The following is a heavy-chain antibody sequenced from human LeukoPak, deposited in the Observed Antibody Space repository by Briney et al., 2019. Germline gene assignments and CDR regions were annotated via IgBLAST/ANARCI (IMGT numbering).Heavy chain of an antibody. J-gene: IGHJ6*04. Sequence: GGSLRLSCAASGFTFSSYEMNWVRQAPGKGLEWVSYISSSGSTIYYADSVKGRFTISRDNAKNSLYLQMNSLRAEDTAVYYCAAGLDFVVVPAASYYGMDVWGKGTTVTVSS. CDR2: ISSSGSTI. CDR3: AAGLDFVVVPAASYYGMDV. D-gene: IGHD2-2*01. CDR1: GFTFSSYE. V-gene: IGHV3-48*03.